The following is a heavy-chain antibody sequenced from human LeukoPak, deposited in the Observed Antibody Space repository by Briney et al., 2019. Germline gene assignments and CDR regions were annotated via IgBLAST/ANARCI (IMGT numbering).Heavy chain of an antibody. D-gene: IGHD1-1*01. V-gene: IGHV3-23*01. J-gene: IGHJ4*02. Sequence: GGSLRLSCAASGFTFSSYAMSWVRQAPGKGLEWVSAISGSGGSTYYADSVKGRFTISRDNFKNTLYLQMNSLRAEDTAVYYCAKRKARDNWNVIDYWGQGTLVTVSS. CDR3: AKRKARDNWNVIDY. CDR2: ISGSGGST. CDR1: GFTFSSYA.